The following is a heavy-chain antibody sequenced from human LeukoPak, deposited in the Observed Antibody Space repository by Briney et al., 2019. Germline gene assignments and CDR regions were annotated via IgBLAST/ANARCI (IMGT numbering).Heavy chain of an antibody. D-gene: IGHD6-13*01. V-gene: IGHV4-59*08. CDR2: IYYSGST. Sequence: PSETLSLTCTVSGGSISSYYWSWIRQPPGKGLEWIGYIYYSGSTNYNPSLKSRVTISVDTSKNQFSLKLSSVTAADAAVYYCARAPAAAGVWYFDLWGRGTLVTVSS. CDR3: ARAPAAAGVWYFDL. CDR1: GGSISSYY. J-gene: IGHJ2*01.